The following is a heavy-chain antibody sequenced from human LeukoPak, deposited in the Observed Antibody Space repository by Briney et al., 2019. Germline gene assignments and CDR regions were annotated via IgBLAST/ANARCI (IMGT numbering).Heavy chain of an antibody. CDR3: ARGEEHGSGIVQFDY. CDR2: VYHGGST. V-gene: IGHV4-4*02. Sequence: SETLSLTCAVSGGSISSSNWWSWVRQPPGKGLEWVGEVYHGGSTNFNPSLKSRVTISVDRSKDQFSLRLSSVTAADTAVYYCARGEEHGSGIVQFDYWGQGTLVTVSS. CDR1: GGSISSSNW. J-gene: IGHJ4*02. D-gene: IGHD3-10*01.